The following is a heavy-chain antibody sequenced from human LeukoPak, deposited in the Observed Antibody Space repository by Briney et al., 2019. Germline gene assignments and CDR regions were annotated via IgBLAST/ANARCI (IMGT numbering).Heavy chain of an antibody. CDR2: IYSSGST. J-gene: IGHJ4*02. CDR3: ARVPSGSYSIDY. V-gene: IGHV4-59*01. CDR1: GGSISRNY. D-gene: IGHD3-10*01. Sequence: SETLSLTCTVSGGSISRNYWNWIRQPPGKGLEWIGYIYSSGSTNYNPSLKSRVTISVDTSKNQFSLKLISVTAADTAVYYCARVPSGSYSIDYWGQGTLVTVSS.